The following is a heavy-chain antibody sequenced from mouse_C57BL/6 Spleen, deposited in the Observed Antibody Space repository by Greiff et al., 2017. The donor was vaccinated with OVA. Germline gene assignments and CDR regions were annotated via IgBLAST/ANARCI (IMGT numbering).Heavy chain of an antibody. CDR3: ARSYYGSSRDFDV. V-gene: IGHV1-55*01. Sequence: VKLQESGAELVKPGASVKMSCKASGYTFTSYWITWVKQRPGQGLEWIGDIYPGSGSTNYNEKFKSKATLTVDTSSSTAYMQLSSLTSEDSAVYYCARSYYGSSRDFDVWGTGTTVTVSS. CDR1: GYTFTSYW. CDR2: IYPGSGST. J-gene: IGHJ1*03. D-gene: IGHD1-1*01.